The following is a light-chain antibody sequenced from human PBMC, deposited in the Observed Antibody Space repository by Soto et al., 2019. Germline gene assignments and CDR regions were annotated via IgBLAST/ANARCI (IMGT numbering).Light chain of an antibody. CDR2: EVT. J-gene: IGLJ2*01. V-gene: IGLV2-8*01. CDR3: SSYAGSNNKV. CDR1: SSDVGAYNY. Sequence: QPVLTQPPSASGSPGQSVTISCTGTSSDVGAYNYVSWYQQHPGKAPKLIIYEVTKWPSGVPDRFSGSKSGNTASLTVSGLQAEDEADYYCSSYAGSNNKVFGGGTKVTVL.